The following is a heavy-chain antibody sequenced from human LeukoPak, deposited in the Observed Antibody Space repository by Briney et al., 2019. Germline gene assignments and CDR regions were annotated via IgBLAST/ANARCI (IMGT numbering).Heavy chain of an antibody. J-gene: IGHJ4*02. CDR1: GYTFTSYD. D-gene: IGHD2-15*01. Sequence: PGASVKVSCKASGYTFTSYDINWVRQATGQGLEWMGWMNPNSGNTGYAQKFQGRVTTTRNTSISTAYMELSSLRSGDTAVYYCARAGYCSGGSCYRVYYFDYWGQGTLVTVSS. CDR3: ARAGYCSGGSCYRVYYFDY. V-gene: IGHV1-8*01. CDR2: MNPNSGNT.